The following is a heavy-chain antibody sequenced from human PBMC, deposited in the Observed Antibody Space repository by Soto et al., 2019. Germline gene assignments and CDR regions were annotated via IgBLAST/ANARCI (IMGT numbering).Heavy chain of an antibody. CDR3: AKKGSIFVVVPGAMRGRYYFDY. CDR2: ISGSGGST. J-gene: IGHJ4*02. Sequence: GGSLRLSCAASGFTFSSYAMSWVRQAPGKGLEWVSAISGSGGSTYYADSVKGRFTISRDNSKNTLYLQMNSLRAEDTAVYYCAKKGSIFVVVPGAMRGRYYFDYWGQGTLVTVSS. D-gene: IGHD2-2*01. CDR1: GFTFSSYA. V-gene: IGHV3-23*01.